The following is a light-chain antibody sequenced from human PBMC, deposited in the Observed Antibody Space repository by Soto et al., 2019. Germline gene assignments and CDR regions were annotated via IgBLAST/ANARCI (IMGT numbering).Light chain of an antibody. CDR1: QAIYSY. V-gene: IGKV1-9*01. CDR3: QQLNSHPRT. Sequence: DIQLTQSPFFLSASVGDRVTISCRASQAIYSYLAWYQQKPGKAPKLLIFGASKLQSGVPSRFSGSGSGTEFTLTISSLQPEDFATYYCQQLNSHPRTFGQGTKPEIQ. CDR2: GAS. J-gene: IGKJ2*01.